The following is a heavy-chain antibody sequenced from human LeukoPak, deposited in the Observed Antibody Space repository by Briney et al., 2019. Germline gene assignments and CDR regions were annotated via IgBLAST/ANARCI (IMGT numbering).Heavy chain of an antibody. CDR3: ARWRGSTSERSDY. Sequence: GRSLTLSCTASGVTFSDHWTRCARHARGKWLEWVANIKQDGSAKYYVDSVKGRFTISRDNAKNSLYLQMDSLRVEDTATYYCARWRGSTSERSDYWGEGTLVTVSS. J-gene: IGHJ4*02. D-gene: IGHD2-2*01. CDR2: IKQDGSAK. CDR1: GVTFSDHW. V-gene: IGHV3-7*01.